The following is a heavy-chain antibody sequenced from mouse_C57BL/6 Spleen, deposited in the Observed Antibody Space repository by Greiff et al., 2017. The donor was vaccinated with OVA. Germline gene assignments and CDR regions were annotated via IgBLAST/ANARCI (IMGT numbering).Heavy chain of an antibody. J-gene: IGHJ2*01. V-gene: IGHV1-81*01. CDR3: ARKDYVSSYGY. CDR2: IYPRSGNT. Sequence: QVQLQQSGAELARPGASVKLSCTASGYTFTSYGISWVKQRTGQGLEWIGEIYPRSGNTYYNEKFKGKATLTADKSSSTAYMELRSLTSEDSAVYFCARKDYVSSYGYWGQGTTLTVSS. D-gene: IGHD1-1*01. CDR1: GYTFTSYG.